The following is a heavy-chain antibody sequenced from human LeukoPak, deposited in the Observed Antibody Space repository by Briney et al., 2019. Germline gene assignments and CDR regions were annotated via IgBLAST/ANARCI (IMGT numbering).Heavy chain of an antibody. Sequence: SGPTLVKPTQTLTLTCTFSGFSLSTSGVGVGWIRQPPGKALEWLALIYWDDDKRYSPSLKSRLTITKDTSKNQVVLTMTNMDPVDTATYYCVHRPRSEWELRFDYWGQGTLVTVSS. CDR1: GFSLSTSGVG. CDR2: IYWDDDK. CDR3: VHRPRSEWELRFDY. V-gene: IGHV2-5*02. D-gene: IGHD1-26*01. J-gene: IGHJ4*02.